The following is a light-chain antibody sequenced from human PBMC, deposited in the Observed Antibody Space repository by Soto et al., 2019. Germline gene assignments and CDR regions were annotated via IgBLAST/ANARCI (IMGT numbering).Light chain of an antibody. CDR2: RAS. CDR3: QQYNNRPPWT. J-gene: IGKJ1*01. CDR1: QSVSSN. Sequence: EIVMTQSPATLSVSPGERATLSCRASQSVSSNLAWYQQKPGQAPSLHIYRASTRATGIPARFSGSGSGTEFTLTISSLQSEDFAVYYCQQYNNRPPWTFGQGTKVEIK. V-gene: IGKV3-15*01.